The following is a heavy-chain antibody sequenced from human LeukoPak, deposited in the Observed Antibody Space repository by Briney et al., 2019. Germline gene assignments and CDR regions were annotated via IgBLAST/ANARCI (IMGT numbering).Heavy chain of an antibody. D-gene: IGHD2-21*01. CDR2: IKSKTDGGTT. V-gene: IGHV3-15*01. CDR1: GFTFSNAW. Sequence: AGGSLRLSCAASGFTFSNAWMSWVRQAPGKGLEWVGRIKSKTDGGTTDYAAPVKGRFTISRDDSKSIAYLQMNSLKTEDTAVYYCRASHCGGDCPLAAAPDQPAFDIWGQGTMVTVSS. J-gene: IGHJ3*02. CDR3: RASHCGGDCPLAAAPDQPAFDI.